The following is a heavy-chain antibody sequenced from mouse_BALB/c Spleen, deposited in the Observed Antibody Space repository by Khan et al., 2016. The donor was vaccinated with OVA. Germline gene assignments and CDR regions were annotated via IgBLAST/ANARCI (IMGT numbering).Heavy chain of an antibody. V-gene: IGHV5-17*02. CDR2: ISGDSSTI. CDR1: GFTFSTYG. J-gene: IGHJ2*01. D-gene: IGHD1-1*01. CDR3: ATSYFYGYYFDY. Sequence: EVELVESGGGLVQPGGSRKLSCAASGFTFSTYGMHWVRQAPEKGLEWVAYISGDSSTIYYADTVKGRFTISRDNPKYTLFLQMTSLMSEDTARYYCATSYFYGYYFDYWGPGTTLTVSS.